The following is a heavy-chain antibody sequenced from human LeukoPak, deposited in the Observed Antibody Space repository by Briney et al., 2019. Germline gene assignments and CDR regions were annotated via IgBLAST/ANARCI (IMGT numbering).Heavy chain of an antibody. CDR2: IIPIFGTA. V-gene: IGHV1-69*01. CDR1: GGTFSSYA. J-gene: IGHJ3*02. Sequence: SVKVSCKASGGTFSSYAISWVRQAPGQGLEWMGGIIPIFGTANYAQKFQGRVTITADESTSTAYMELSSLRSEDTAVYYCAGCYYGSGSTYDAFDIWGQGTMVTVSS. CDR3: AGCYYGSGSTYDAFDI. D-gene: IGHD3-10*01.